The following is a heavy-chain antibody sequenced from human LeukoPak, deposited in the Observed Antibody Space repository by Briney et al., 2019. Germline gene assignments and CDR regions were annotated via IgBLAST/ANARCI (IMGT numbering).Heavy chain of an antibody. D-gene: IGHD3-10*02. CDR2: ISAYNGNT. Sequence: ASVKVSCKASGYTFTSYGISWVRQAPGQGLEWMGWISAYNGNTNYAQKLQGRVTMTTDTSTSTAYMELRSLRSDDTAAYYCARLLFGELGYYYMDVWGKGTTVTISS. J-gene: IGHJ6*03. CDR1: GYTFTSYG. V-gene: IGHV1-18*01. CDR3: ARLLFGELGYYYMDV.